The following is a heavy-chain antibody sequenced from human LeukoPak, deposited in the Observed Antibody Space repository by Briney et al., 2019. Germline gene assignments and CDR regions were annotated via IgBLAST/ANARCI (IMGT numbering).Heavy chain of an antibody. Sequence: SETLSLTCTVSGGSISSSSYYWGWIRQPPGKGLEWIGSIYYSGSTYYNPSLKSRVTISVDTSKNQFSLKLSSVTAADTAAYYCARSEATVGYYYYYMDVWGKGTTVTVSS. D-gene: IGHD4-17*01. V-gene: IGHV4-39*01. CDR1: GGSISSSSYY. J-gene: IGHJ6*03. CDR3: ARSEATVGYYYYYMDV. CDR2: IYYSGST.